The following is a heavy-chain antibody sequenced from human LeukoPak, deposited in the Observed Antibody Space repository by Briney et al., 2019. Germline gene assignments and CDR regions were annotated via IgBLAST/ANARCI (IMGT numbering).Heavy chain of an antibody. Sequence: SSVKVSCKASGYTFTSYGISWVRQAPGQGLEWMGWISAYNGNTNYAQKLQGRVTMTTDTSTSTAYMELRSLRSDDTPVYYCARVRLLYYYRSGSGGDWFDHWGQGTLVTVSS. CDR1: GYTFTSYG. CDR2: ISAYNGNT. V-gene: IGHV1-18*01. J-gene: IGHJ5*02. D-gene: IGHD3-10*01. CDR3: ARVRLLYYYRSGSGGDWFDH.